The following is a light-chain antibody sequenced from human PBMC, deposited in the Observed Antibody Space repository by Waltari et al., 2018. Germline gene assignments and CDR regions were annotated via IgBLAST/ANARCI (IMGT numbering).Light chain of an antibody. J-gene: IGKJ1*01. V-gene: IGKV3-15*01. CDR1: QNVYTN. CDR2: GAS. CDR3: QQYMNWPRT. Sequence: IVMTPSPATLSVSPGGRATLSCRASQNVYTNLAWYQQKPGQAPRLLIYGASTRATDIPARFSGSGSGTEFTLTISSLESEDFAIFYCQQYMNWPRTFGQGTKVEIK.